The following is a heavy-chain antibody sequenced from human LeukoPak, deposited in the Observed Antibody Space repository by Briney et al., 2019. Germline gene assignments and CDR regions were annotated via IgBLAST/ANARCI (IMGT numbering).Heavy chain of an antibody. CDR1: GFTFSSYA. CDR3: ARKPPAYYYDSSGQNIDH. J-gene: IGHJ4*02. Sequence: PGGSLRLSCAASGFTFSSYAMHWVRQAPGKGLEWVAVISYDGSNKYYADSVKGRFTISRDNSKNTLYLQMNSLRAEDTAVYYCARKPPAYYYDSSGQNIDHWGQGTLVTVSS. CDR2: ISYDGSNK. D-gene: IGHD3-22*01. V-gene: IGHV3-30*04.